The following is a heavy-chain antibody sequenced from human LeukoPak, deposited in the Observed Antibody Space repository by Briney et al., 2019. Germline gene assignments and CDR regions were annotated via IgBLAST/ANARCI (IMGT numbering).Heavy chain of an antibody. CDR1: GFTFSSYA. V-gene: IGHV3-23*01. CDR2: ISGSGGST. Sequence: PGGSLRLSCAASGFTFSSYAMSWVRQAPGKGLEWVSAISGSGGSTYYADSVKGRFTISRDNSKNTLYLQMNNLRAEDTAVYYCAKDSFYYYDSSGSYNWFDPWGQGTLVTVSS. J-gene: IGHJ5*02. CDR3: AKDSFYYYDSSGSYNWFDP. D-gene: IGHD3-22*01.